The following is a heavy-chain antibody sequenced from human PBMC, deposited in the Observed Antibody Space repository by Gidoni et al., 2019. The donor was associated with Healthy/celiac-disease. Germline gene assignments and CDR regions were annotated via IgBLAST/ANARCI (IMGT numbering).Heavy chain of an antibody. Sequence: EVQLLESGGGLVQPGGSLRLSCAASGFTFSSYAMRWVRQAPGKGLEGVSAISGSGGSTYYADSVKGRFTISRDNSKNTLYLQMNSLRAEDTAVYYCAKGSGSYFGADDYWGQGTLVTVSS. D-gene: IGHD1-26*01. V-gene: IGHV3-23*01. CDR2: ISGSGGST. CDR1: GFTFSSYA. CDR3: AKGSGSYFGADDY. J-gene: IGHJ4*02.